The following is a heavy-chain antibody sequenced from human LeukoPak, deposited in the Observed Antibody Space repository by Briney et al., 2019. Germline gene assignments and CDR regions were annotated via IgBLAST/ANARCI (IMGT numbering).Heavy chain of an antibody. CDR2: IIPIFGTA. D-gene: IGHD6-19*01. CDR3: ARGPYSSGWYLDY. V-gene: IGHV1-69*06. J-gene: IGHJ4*02. CDR1: GGTFSSYA. Sequence: SVKVSCKASGGTFSSYAISWVRQAPGQGLEWMGGIIPIFGTANYAQKFQGGVTITADKSTSTAYMELSSLRSEDTAVYYCARGPYSSGWYLDYWGQGTLVTVSS.